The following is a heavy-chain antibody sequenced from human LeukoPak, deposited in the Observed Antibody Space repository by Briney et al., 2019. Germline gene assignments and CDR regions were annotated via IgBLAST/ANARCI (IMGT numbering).Heavy chain of an antibody. Sequence: SETLSLTCTVSGGSITSSNYFWGWIRQSPGKGLEWIGEINHSGSTNYNPSLKSRVTISVDTSKNQFSLKLSSVTAADTAVYYCARVLRYFNWQRNFDYWGQGTLVTVSS. J-gene: IGHJ4*02. CDR1: GGSITSSNYF. D-gene: IGHD3-9*01. CDR3: ARVLRYFNWQRNFDY. V-gene: IGHV4-39*07. CDR2: INHSGST.